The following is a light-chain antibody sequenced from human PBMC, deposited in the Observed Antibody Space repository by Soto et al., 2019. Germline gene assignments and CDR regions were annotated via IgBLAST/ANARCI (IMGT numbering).Light chain of an antibody. CDR1: SSDVGAYNY. CDR3: SSFASSNTWV. Sequence: QSALTQPPSASGSPGQSVTISCTGTSSDVGAYNYVSWYQQHAGKAPKLVIYEVTKRPSGVPDRFSGSKSANTASLTVSGLXXXXEAXYYCSSFASSNTWVFGGGTQLTVL. CDR2: EVT. J-gene: IGLJ3*02. V-gene: IGLV2-8*01.